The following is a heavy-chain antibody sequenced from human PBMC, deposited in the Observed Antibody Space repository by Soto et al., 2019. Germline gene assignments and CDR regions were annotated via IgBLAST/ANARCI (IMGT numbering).Heavy chain of an antibody. CDR1: GYTFTGYY. CDR3: ARSTVTTLFGSLGWFDP. V-gene: IGHV1-2*04. Sequence: QVQLVQSGAEVKKPGASVKVSCKASGYTFTGYYMHWVRQAPGQGLEWVGWINPNSGGTNYAQKFQGWVTMTRDTSISTASMELSRLRSDDTAVYYCARSTVTTLFGSLGWFDPWGQGTLVTVSS. D-gene: IGHD4-17*01. CDR2: INPNSGGT. J-gene: IGHJ5*02.